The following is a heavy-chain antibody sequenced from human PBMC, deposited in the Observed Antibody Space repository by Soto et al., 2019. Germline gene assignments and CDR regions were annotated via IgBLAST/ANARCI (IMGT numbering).Heavy chain of an antibody. CDR2: IWSDGSKK. V-gene: IGHV3-33*01. J-gene: IGHJ4*02. CDR1: GFTFSNYG. Sequence: GGSLRLSCVASGFTFSNYGMHWVRQAPGKGLEWVAVIWSDGSKKYYADSVKGRFTVSRDTAKNTLYLQMDSLRVEDTAVYYCGRGGSWSSDYWGQGTLVTVYS. CDR3: GRGGSWSSDY. D-gene: IGHD6-13*01.